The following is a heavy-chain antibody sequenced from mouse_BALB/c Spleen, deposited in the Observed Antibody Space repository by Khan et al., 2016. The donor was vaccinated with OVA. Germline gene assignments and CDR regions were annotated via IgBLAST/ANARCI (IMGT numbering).Heavy chain of an antibody. D-gene: IGHD1-1*01. J-gene: IGHJ3*01. CDR2: INPNTDYT. CDR1: GFTFTSYW. V-gene: IGHV1-7*01. Sequence: QVQLQQSGAELAKPGASVKMSCKASGFTFTSYWMHWLKQRPGQGLEWIGYINPNTDYTEYNQKFKDKATLTADKSSSPAYMQLTSLTSEDSAVYYCVNHGSSSAWFTYWGRGTLVTVSA. CDR3: VNHGSSSAWFTY.